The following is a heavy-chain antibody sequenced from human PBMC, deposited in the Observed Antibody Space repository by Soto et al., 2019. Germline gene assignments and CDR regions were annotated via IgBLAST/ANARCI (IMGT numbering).Heavy chain of an antibody. CDR2: ISYDGSNK. CDR1: GFTFSSYG. Sequence: PGGSLRLSCAASGFTFSSYGMHWVRQAPGKGLEWVAVISYDGSNKYYADSVKGRFTISRDNSKNTLYLQMNSLRAEDTAVYYCAKSPEQFEQQLVFYDYWGQGTLVTV. V-gene: IGHV3-30*18. CDR3: AKSPEQFEQQLVFYDY. J-gene: IGHJ4*02. D-gene: IGHD6-13*01.